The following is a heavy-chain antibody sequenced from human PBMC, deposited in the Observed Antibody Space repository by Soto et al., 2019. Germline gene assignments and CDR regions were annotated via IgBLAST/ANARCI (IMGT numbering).Heavy chain of an antibody. Sequence: EVQLVESGGGLVQPGRSLRLSCAASGFTFDDYAMHWVRQAPGKGLEWVSGISWNSGSIGYADSVKGRFTISRDNAKNSLCLQMNSLRAEDTALYYCAKDISSYYDYMWGSYHFRAFDIWGQGTMVTVSS. D-gene: IGHD3-16*02. J-gene: IGHJ3*02. CDR2: ISWNSGSI. CDR1: GFTFDDYA. CDR3: AKDISSYYDYMWGSYHFRAFDI. V-gene: IGHV3-9*01.